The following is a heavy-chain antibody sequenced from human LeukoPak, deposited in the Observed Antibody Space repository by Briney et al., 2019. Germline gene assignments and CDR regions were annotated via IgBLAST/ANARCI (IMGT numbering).Heavy chain of an antibody. CDR3: ARGGTAMVTDPFDY. V-gene: IGHV1-69*13. Sequence: SAKVSCKASGGTFSSYAISWVRQAPGQGLEWMGGIIPIFGTANYAQKFQGRVTITADESTSTAYMELSSLRSEDTAVYYCARGGTAMVTDPFDYWGQGTLVTVSS. J-gene: IGHJ4*02. D-gene: IGHD5-18*01. CDR2: IIPIFGTA. CDR1: GGTFSSYA.